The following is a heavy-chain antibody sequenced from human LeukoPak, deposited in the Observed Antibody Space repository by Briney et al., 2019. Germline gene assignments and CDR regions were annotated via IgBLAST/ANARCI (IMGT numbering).Heavy chain of an antibody. V-gene: IGHV1-8*02. J-gene: IGHJ3*02. D-gene: IGHD2-15*01. CDR3: ARAVVEGSTRFAFNI. Sequence: ASVKVSCKASGYTFTSYGINWVRQATGQGPEWMGWLNPHSGNTGYAQKFQGRVTMTRNISINTAYLQLRSLSSEDTAVYYCARAVVEGSTRFAFNIWGQGTLVTVSS. CDR1: GYTFTSYG. CDR2: LNPHSGNT.